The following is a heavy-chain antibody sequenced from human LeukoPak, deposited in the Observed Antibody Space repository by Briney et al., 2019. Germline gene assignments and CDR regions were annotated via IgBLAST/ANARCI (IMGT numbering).Heavy chain of an antibody. Sequence: ASVKASCKASGYTFTSYGISWVRQAPGQGLEWMGWISAYNGNTNYAQKLQGRVTMTTDTSTSTAYMELRSLRSDDTAVYYCARFVLRFLEWYAFDIWGQGTMVTVSS. CDR2: ISAYNGNT. J-gene: IGHJ3*02. V-gene: IGHV1-18*01. D-gene: IGHD3-3*01. CDR3: ARFVLRFLEWYAFDI. CDR1: GYTFTSYG.